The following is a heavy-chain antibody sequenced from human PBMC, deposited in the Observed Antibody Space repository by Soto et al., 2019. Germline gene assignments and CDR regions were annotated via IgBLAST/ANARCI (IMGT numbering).Heavy chain of an antibody. CDR1: GGSINSYW. Sequence: SETLSLTCSVSGGSINSYWWSWIRQPAGKGLEWIGRVYSSGTTDYNPSFKSRVTISIDTSKNQFSLKLSSVTATDTAVYYCARQRTTVVTQAYFDHWGQGALVTVSS. J-gene: IGHJ4*02. D-gene: IGHD2-21*02. V-gene: IGHV4-4*07. CDR2: VYSSGTT. CDR3: ARQRTTVVTQAYFDH.